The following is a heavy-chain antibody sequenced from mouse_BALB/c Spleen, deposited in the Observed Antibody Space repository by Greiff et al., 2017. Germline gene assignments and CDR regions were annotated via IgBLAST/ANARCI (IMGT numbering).Heavy chain of an antibody. CDR3: VGSMITSFAY. CDR2: IRSKSNNYAT. Sequence: EVQLVESGGGLVQPKGSLKLSCAASGFTFNTYAMNWVRQAPGKGLEWVARIRSKSNNYATYYADSVKDRFTISRDDSQSMLYLQMNNLKTEDTAMYYCVGSMITSFAYWGQGTLVTVSA. CDR1: GFTFNTYA. V-gene: IGHV10-1*02. D-gene: IGHD2-4*01. J-gene: IGHJ3*01.